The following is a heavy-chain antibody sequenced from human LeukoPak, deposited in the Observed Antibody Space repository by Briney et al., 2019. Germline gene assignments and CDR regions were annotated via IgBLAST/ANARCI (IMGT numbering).Heavy chain of an antibody. Sequence: GESLQISCKGSGYSFTSYWIGWVRPLPGKGLEWMGIIYPGDSDTRYSPSFQGQVTISADKSISTAYLQWSSLKASDTAMYYCARHHYDYVWGSYRPTHYYYYYMDVWGKGTTVTVSS. D-gene: IGHD3-16*02. CDR3: ARHHYDYVWGSYRPTHYYYYYMDV. J-gene: IGHJ6*03. V-gene: IGHV5-51*01. CDR1: GYSFTSYW. CDR2: IYPGDSDT.